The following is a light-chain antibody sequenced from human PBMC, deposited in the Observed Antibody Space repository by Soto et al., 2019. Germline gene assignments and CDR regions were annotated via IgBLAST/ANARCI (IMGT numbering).Light chain of an antibody. J-gene: IGKJ1*01. CDR1: QSVASSY. V-gene: IGKV3-20*01. CDR3: QQYGSSPWT. CDR2: SAS. Sequence: ENVLTQSPGTLSLSPXXXVTLSCRASQSVASSYLAWYQQKPGQAPRLLIYSASSRATGIPDRFNGSGSGTDFTLTISRLEPEDFAVYYCQQYGSSPWTFGQGTKVEIK.